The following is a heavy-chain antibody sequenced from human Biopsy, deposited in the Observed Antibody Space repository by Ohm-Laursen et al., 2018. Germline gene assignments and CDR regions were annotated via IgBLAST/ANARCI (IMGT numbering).Heavy chain of an antibody. J-gene: IGHJ5*02. CDR3: AKEVFSAVGTSGFDP. D-gene: IGHD1/OR15-1a*01. Sequence: GSLRLSCSASGFTFTSYAMHWVRQAPGKGLEWVSGISGSGGRTYYAESMKGRFTISRDNSKKTVYLQMKSLRAEDTAVYYCAKEVFSAVGTSGFDPWGQGTLVTVSS. CDR1: GFTFTSYA. V-gene: IGHV3-23*01. CDR2: ISGSGGRT.